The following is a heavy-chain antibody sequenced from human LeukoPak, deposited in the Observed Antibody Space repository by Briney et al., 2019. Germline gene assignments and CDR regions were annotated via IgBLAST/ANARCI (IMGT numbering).Heavy chain of an antibody. CDR3: AKDRFYYGSGSYYPFDY. CDR2: ISGSGGST. V-gene: IGHV3-23*01. CDR1: VSTFSSYA. D-gene: IGHD3-10*01. J-gene: IGHJ4*02. Sequence: GGSLRLSCASSVSTFSSYAMSGVRQSPGKGLEWVSSISGSGGSTYYADSVEGRFTISRDNSKNTLYLQMNSLRAEDTAVYYCAKDRFYYGSGSYYPFDYWGQGTLVTVSS.